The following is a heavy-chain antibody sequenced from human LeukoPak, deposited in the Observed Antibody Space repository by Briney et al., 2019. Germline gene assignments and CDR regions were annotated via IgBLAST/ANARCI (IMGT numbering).Heavy chain of an antibody. CDR1: GFTFSSYG. Sequence: GGSLRLSCAASGFTFSSYGMHWVRQAPGKGLEWVAVIWYDGSNKYYADSVKGRFTIPRDNSKNTLYLQMNSLRAEDTAVYYCAGGSQWLVFWGQGTLVTVSS. V-gene: IGHV3-33*01. CDR2: IWYDGSNK. CDR3: AGGSQWLVF. J-gene: IGHJ4*02. D-gene: IGHD6-19*01.